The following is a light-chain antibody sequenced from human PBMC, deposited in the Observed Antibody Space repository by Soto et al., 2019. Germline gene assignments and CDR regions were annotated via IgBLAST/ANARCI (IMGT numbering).Light chain of an antibody. Sequence: QSVLTQPASVSGSPGQSITVSCTGTNSDLGDYNFVSWYQQHPDKAPKLIIYEVYNRPSGVSDRFSGSKSGNTASLTISGLQADDEADYFCSSYTSTTTHVVFGVGTKLTVL. V-gene: IGLV2-14*01. J-gene: IGLJ2*01. CDR1: NSDLGDYNF. CDR3: SSYTSTTTHVV. CDR2: EVY.